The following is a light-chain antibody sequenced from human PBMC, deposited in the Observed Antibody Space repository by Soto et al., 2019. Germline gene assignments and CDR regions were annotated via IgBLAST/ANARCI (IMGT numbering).Light chain of an antibody. J-gene: IGLJ1*01. Sequence: QCVLTRPASVKGAAGQAITISCTGTSSDVGGYNYVSWYQQHPGKAPKLMIYDVSNRPSGVSNRFSGSKSGNTASLTISGLQAEDEADYYCSSYTSSSTRVFGTGTKVTVL. CDR3: SSYTSSSTRV. CDR1: SSDVGGYNY. V-gene: IGLV2-14*01. CDR2: DVS.